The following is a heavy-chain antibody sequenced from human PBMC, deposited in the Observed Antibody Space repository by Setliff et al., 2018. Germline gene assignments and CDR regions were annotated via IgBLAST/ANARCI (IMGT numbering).Heavy chain of an antibody. V-gene: IGHV4-38-2*02. J-gene: IGHJ5*02. CDR3: ARAGSIWFGELFPENWFDP. CDR1: GYSISSGYY. Sequence: SEPLSLTCTVSGYSISSGYYWGWIRQPPGKGLEWIGSIYHSGSTYYNPSLKSRVTISVDTSKNQFSLKLSSVTAADTAVYYCARAGSIWFGELFPENWFDPWGQGTLVTVSS. D-gene: IGHD3-10*01. CDR2: IYHSGST.